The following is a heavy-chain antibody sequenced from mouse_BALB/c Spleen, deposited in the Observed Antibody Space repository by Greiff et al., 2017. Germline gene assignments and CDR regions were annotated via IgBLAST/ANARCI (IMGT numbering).Heavy chain of an antibody. CDR2: INPSTGYT. Sequence: QVQLKESGAELAKPGASVKMSCKASGYTFTSYWMHWVKQRPGQGLEWIGYINPSTGYTEYNQKFKDKATLTADKSSSTAYMQLSSLTSEDSAVYYCARTRDGYSYAMDYWGQGTSVTVSS. J-gene: IGHJ4*01. CDR1: GYTFTSYW. D-gene: IGHD2-3*01. CDR3: ARTRDGYSYAMDY. V-gene: IGHV1-7*01.